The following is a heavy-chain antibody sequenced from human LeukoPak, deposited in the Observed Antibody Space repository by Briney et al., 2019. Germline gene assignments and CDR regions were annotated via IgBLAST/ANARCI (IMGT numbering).Heavy chain of an antibody. CDR3: VRRITIFGVAHFDY. CDR1: GFTFSSYS. J-gene: IGHJ4*02. Sequence: PGGSLRLSCAASGFTFSSYSMNWVRQAPGKGLEWVSYISSSSSTIYYADSVKGRFTISRDNAKNSLYLQMNSLRAEDTAVYYCVRRITIFGVAHFDYWGQGTLVTVSS. CDR2: ISSSSSTI. V-gene: IGHV3-48*01. D-gene: IGHD3-3*01.